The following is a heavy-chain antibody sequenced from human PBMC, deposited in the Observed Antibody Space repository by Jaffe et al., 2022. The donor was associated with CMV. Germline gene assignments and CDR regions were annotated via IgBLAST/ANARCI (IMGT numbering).Heavy chain of an antibody. CDR3: ARDTVSDRSYGDYVWFDP. V-gene: IGHV3-21*01. D-gene: IGHD4-17*01. J-gene: IGHJ5*02. CDR2: ISSSSSYI. CDR1: GFTFSSYS. Sequence: EVQLVESGGGLVKPGGSLRLSCAASGFTFSSYSMNWVRQAPGKGLEWVSSISSSSSYIYYADSVKGRFTISRDNAKNSLYLQMNSLRAEDTAVYYCARDTVSDRSYGDYVWFDPWGQGTLVTVSS.